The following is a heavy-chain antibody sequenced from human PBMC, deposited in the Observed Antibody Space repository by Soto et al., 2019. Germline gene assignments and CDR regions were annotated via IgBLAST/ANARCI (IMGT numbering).Heavy chain of an antibody. Sequence: QLQLQESGPGLVKPSGTLSLTCTVSGGSVSSSSYYWGWVRHPPGKGLERFGSVYYSGNTYYNPSFESRVPISVDKSKNRFSLKLLSWSAADTAVYYCGRLEGLATIAYYFDYWGQGALVTVSS. CDR1: GGSVSSSSYY. V-gene: IGHV4-39*01. D-gene: IGHD3-9*01. CDR3: GRLEGLATIAYYFDY. CDR2: VYYSGNT. J-gene: IGHJ4*02.